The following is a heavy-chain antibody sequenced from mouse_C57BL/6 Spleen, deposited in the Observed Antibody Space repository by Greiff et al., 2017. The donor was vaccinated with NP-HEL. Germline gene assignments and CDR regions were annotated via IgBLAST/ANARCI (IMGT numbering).Heavy chain of an antibody. V-gene: IGHV1-50*01. Sequence: QVQLQQPGAELVKPGASVKLSCKASGYTFTSYWMQWVKQRPGQGLEWIGEIDPSDSYTNYNQKLKGKATLTVDTSSSTAYMQLSSLTSEDSAVYYCARSGSTMVRRYAMDYWGQGTSVTVSS. D-gene: IGHD2-1*01. J-gene: IGHJ4*01. CDR1: GYTFTSYW. CDR2: IDPSDSYT. CDR3: ARSGSTMVRRYAMDY.